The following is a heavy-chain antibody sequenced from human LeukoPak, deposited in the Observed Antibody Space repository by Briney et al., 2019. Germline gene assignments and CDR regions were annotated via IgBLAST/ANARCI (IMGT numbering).Heavy chain of an antibody. CDR1: GFTFSGSA. D-gene: IGHD3-10*01. CDR2: IRSKANSYAT. Sequence: GGSLRLSCAASGFTFSGSAMHWVRQASGKGLEWVGRIRSKANSYATAYAASVKGRFTISRDDSKNTAYLQMNSLKTEDTAVYYCTRQNLWFGESLYFDYWGQGTLVTVSS. V-gene: IGHV3-73*01. CDR3: TRQNLWFGESLYFDY. J-gene: IGHJ4*02.